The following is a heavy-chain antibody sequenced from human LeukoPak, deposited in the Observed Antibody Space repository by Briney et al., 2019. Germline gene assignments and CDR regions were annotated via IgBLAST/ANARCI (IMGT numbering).Heavy chain of an antibody. V-gene: IGHV3-33*01. CDR1: GFTFSSYG. CDR3: ARDPFNMVRGVRSYNWFDP. Sequence: GRSLRLSCAASGFTFSSYGMHWVRQAPGKGLEWVAVIWYDGSNKYYADSVKGRFTISRDNSKNTLYLQMNSLRAEDTAVYYCARDPFNMVRGVRSYNWFDPWGQGTLVTVSS. J-gene: IGHJ5*02. D-gene: IGHD3-10*01. CDR2: IWYDGSNK.